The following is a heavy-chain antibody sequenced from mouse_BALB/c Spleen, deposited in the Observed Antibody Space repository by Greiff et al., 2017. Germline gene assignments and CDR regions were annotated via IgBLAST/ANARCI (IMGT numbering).Heavy chain of an antibody. J-gene: IGHJ4*01. V-gene: IGHV5-17*02. D-gene: IGHD1-1*01. Sequence: DVMLVESGGGLVQPGGSRKLSCAASGFTFSSFGMHWVRQAPEKGLEWVAYISSGSSTIYYADTVKGRFTISSDNPKNTLFLQMTSLRSEDTAMYYCAREVWGGSSPYAMDYWGQGTSVTVSS. CDR2: ISSGSSTI. CDR1: GFTFSSFG. CDR3: AREVWGGSSPYAMDY.